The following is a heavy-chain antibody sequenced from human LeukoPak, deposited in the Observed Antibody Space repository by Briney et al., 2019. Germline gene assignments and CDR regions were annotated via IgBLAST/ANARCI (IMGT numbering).Heavy chain of an antibody. D-gene: IGHD5-12*01. CDR1: GFTFSDYS. J-gene: IGHJ5*02. CDR2: VGISSGNT. CDR3: ARDHRYAFVT. V-gene: IGHV3-48*04. Sequence: GGSLRLSCAASGFTFSDYSMNWVRQAPGKGLEWISYVGISSGNTKYADSVKGRFTISGDSAKNSVFLQMNNLRVEDTAVYYCARDHRYAFVTWCQGTLVTVSS.